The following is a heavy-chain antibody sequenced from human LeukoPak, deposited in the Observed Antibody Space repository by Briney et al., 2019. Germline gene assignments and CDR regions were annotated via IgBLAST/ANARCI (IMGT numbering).Heavy chain of an antibody. D-gene: IGHD1-7*01. CDR1: GGSISSSSYY. Sequence: PSETLSLTCTVSGGSISSSSYYWGWIRQPPGKGLEWIGSIYYSGSTYYNPSLKSRVTISVDTSKNQFSLKLSSVTAADPAVYYCARRRANYALDYWGQGTLVTVSS. V-gene: IGHV4-39*01. J-gene: IGHJ4*02. CDR2: IYYSGST. CDR3: ARRRANYALDY.